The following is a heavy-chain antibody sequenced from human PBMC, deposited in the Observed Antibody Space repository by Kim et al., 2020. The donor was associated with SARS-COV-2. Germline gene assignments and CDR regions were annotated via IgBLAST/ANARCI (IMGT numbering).Heavy chain of an antibody. J-gene: IGHJ4*02. D-gene: IGHD5-12*01. V-gene: IGHV3-30*07. CDR3: ARDYGGGRQNSGYDVY. Sequence: SVEGRFTISRDNSKDALYRQMNSLGAEDTAVYYCARDYGGGRQNSGYDVYWGQGTLVTVSS.